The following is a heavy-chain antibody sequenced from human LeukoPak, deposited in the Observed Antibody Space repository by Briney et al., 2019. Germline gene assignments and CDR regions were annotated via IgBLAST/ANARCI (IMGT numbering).Heavy chain of an antibody. J-gene: IGHJ5*02. CDR1: GFTVSSNY. Sequence: GGSLGLSCAGSGFTVSSNYMSWVRQAPGKGLEWVSVIYSGGSTYYADSVKGRFTISRDNSKNTLHLQMNSLRAEDTAVYYCAKRVMTTVTTLDQWGQGTLVTVSS. D-gene: IGHD4-17*01. CDR3: AKRVMTTVTTLDQ. CDR2: IYSGGST. V-gene: IGHV3-66*01.